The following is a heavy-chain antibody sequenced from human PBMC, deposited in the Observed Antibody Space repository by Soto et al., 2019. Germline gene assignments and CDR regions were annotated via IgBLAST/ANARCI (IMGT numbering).Heavy chain of an antibody. CDR3: ASDLPNMTDTRGSIDY. Sequence: QVQLVQSGAEVKKPGSSVKVSCKASGGTFSSYTISWVRQAPGQGLEWMGRIIPILGIANYAQKFQGRVTMTADKSTSTAYMELSSLRSEDTAVYYCASDLPNMTDTRGSIDYWGQGTLVTGSS. D-gene: IGHD3-10*01. J-gene: IGHJ4*02. CDR2: IIPILGIA. CDR1: GGTFSSYT. V-gene: IGHV1-69*02.